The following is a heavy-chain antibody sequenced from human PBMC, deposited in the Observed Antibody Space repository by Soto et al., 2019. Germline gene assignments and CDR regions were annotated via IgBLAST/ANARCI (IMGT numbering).Heavy chain of an antibody. Sequence: QVQLVESGGDLVKPGGSLRLSCAASGFTFSDYYMSWIRQAPGKGLEWVSSSTSSGSTTYYTDSVKGRFTISRDNANNSLYLPINSLRDEDTVVSYCTRERYSYGPYYFDYWGQGTLVTVSS. D-gene: IGHD5-18*01. CDR1: GFTFSDYY. V-gene: IGHV3-11*01. J-gene: IGHJ4*02. CDR2: STSSGSTT. CDR3: TRERYSYGPYYFDY.